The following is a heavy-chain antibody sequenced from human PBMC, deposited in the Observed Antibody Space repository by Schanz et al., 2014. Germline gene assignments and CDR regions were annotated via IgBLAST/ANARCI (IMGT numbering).Heavy chain of an antibody. V-gene: IGHV3-23*01. CDR2: IRTSASDT. CDR3: AKHLYQYNYYGMDV. CDR1: GFTFGSYA. D-gene: IGHD2-2*02. J-gene: IGHJ6*02. Sequence: EVRLLESGGGLVQPGGSLRLSCVGSGFTFGSYAMNWVRQAPGKGLEWVSTIRTSASDTFYADSVKGRFTISRDNSQNTLYLQMISLGVDDTAVYYCAKHLYQYNYYGMDVWGQGTTVTVSS.